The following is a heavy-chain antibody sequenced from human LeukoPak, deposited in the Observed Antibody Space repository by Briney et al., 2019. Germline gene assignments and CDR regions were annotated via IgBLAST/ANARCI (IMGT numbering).Heavy chain of an antibody. J-gene: IGHJ3*02. CDR2: IYPGDSDT. V-gene: IGHV5-51*01. CDR3: ASHSTYLRVLLTEVTGSGAFDI. D-gene: IGHD1-14*01. Sequence: GESLKISCKGSGYTFTSYWIGWVRQMPGKGLEWMGIIYPGDSDTRYSPSFQGQVTISADKSISTAYLQWSSLKASDTAMYYCASHSTYLRVLLTEVTGSGAFDIWGQWTMVTVSS. CDR1: GYTFTSYW.